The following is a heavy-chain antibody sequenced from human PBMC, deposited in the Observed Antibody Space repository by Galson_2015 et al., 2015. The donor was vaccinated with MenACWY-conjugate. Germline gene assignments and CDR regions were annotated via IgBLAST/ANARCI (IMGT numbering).Heavy chain of an antibody. CDR1: GFTFSSYA. CDR3: AKDLVKNYEMLTGYYND. V-gene: IGHV3-23*01. Sequence: SLRLSCAASGFTFSSYAMTWVRRAPGKGLEWVSTISDSGRSTYYADSVKGRFTISRDNSKNTVSLQMSSLRAEDTAAYYCAKDLVKNYEMLTGYYNDWGQGTLVTVSS. CDR2: ISDSGRST. D-gene: IGHD3-9*01. J-gene: IGHJ4*02.